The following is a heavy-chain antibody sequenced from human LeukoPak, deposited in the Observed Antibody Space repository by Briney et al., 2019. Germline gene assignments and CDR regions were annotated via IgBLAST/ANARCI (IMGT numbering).Heavy chain of an antibody. V-gene: IGHV3-23*01. CDR3: AKAGNSNWYYFDY. D-gene: IGHD4-23*01. Sequence: GSLRLSCAASGFTFSSYAMSWVRQAPGKGLEWVSVISGSGCSTYYADSVKGRFTISRDKSKNTLYLQMNSLRAEDTAVYYCAKAGNSNWYYFDYWGQGTLVTVSS. CDR1: GFTFSSYA. CDR2: ISGSGCST. J-gene: IGHJ4*02.